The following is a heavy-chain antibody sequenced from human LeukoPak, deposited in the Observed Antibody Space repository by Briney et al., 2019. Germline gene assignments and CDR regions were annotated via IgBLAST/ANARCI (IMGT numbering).Heavy chain of an antibody. J-gene: IGHJ4*02. CDR2: ISGGGGIT. CDR1: GFTFSSYA. D-gene: IGHD2/OR15-2a*01. V-gene: IGHV3-23*01. CDR3: ATPPGTTVY. Sequence: GGSLRLSCAASGFTFSSYAMSWVRQAPGKGLEWVSVISGGGGITDYADSVKGRFTISRDNSRNTLYLQMNSLRADDTAVYYCATPPGTTVYWGQGTPVTFSS.